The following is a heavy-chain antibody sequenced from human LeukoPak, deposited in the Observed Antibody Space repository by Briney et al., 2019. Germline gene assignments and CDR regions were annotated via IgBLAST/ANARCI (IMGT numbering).Heavy chain of an antibody. CDR3: ARGVRAYSSSWYRGLYYYYMDV. J-gene: IGHJ6*03. D-gene: IGHD6-13*01. Sequence: SETLSLTCAVYGGSFSGYYWSWVRQPPGKGLEWIGEINHSGSTNYNPSLKSRVTISVDTSKNQFSLKLSSVTAADTAVYYCARGVRAYSSSWYRGLYYYYMDVWGKGTTVTVSS. V-gene: IGHV4-34*01. CDR2: INHSGST. CDR1: GGSFSGYY.